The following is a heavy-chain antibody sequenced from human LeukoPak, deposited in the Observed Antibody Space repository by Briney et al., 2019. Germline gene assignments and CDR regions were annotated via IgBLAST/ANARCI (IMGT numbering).Heavy chain of an antibody. CDR3: ARPSRQLWLLNAFDI. CDR1: GGSFSGYY. Sequence: SETLSLTCAVYGGSFSGYYWSWIRQPPGKGLEWIGEINHSGGTNYNPSLKSRVTISVDTSKNQFSLKLSSVTAADTAVYYCARPSRQLWLLNAFDIWGQGTMVTVSS. J-gene: IGHJ3*02. CDR2: INHSGGT. V-gene: IGHV4-34*01. D-gene: IGHD5-18*01.